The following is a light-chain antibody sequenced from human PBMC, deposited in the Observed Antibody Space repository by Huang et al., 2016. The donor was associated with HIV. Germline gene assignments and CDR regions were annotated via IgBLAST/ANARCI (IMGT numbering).Light chain of an antibody. V-gene: IGKV4-1*01. Sequence: DIVMTQSPDFLSLSRGEMATINCKSSQSVLYTSTNQNFLNWFQHKPGQPPRLLLYWASTRESGVPDRFSGSGSGTDFNLTINSLQIEDVAVYYCQQSYAAPRTFGQGTKVAIK. CDR2: WAS. J-gene: IGKJ1*01. CDR1: QSVLYTSTNQNF. CDR3: QQSYAAPRT.